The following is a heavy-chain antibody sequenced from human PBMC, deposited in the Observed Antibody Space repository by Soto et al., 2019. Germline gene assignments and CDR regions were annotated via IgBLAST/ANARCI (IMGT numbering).Heavy chain of an antibody. V-gene: IGHV3-30*18. CDR2: ISYDGSNK. D-gene: IGHD3-22*01. J-gene: IGHJ4*02. CDR1: GFTFSSYG. CDR3: AKDYYDCNGYPAKYDY. Sequence: QAQLVESGGGVVQPGRSLRLSCAASGFTFSSYGMHWVRQAPGKGLEWVAVISYDGSNKYYADSVKGRFTISRDKSKNTLYLQMTSLGVEDTAVYYCAKDYYDCNGYPAKYDYWGQGTLVAVSS.